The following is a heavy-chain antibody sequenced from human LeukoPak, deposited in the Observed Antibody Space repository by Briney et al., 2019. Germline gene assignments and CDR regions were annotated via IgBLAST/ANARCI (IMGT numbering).Heavy chain of an antibody. CDR1: GFSLTSGGEG. J-gene: IGHJ4*02. V-gene: IGHV2-5*02. D-gene: IGHD4/OR15-4a*01. CDR2: IDWDDDK. CDR3: AHTRHGATPTRLDF. Sequence: SGPTLVNPTQTLTLTCSFSGFSLTSGGEGVAWIRQPPGKAPDWLALIDWDDDKRFRPSLQNRLTVSKDTSKNQVVLSITKMDPLDTSTYYCAHTRHGATPTRLDFWGQGILVVVS.